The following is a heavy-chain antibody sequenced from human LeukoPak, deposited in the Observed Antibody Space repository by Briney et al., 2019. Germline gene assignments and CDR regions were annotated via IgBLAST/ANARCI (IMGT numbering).Heavy chain of an antibody. D-gene: IGHD3-22*01. Sequence: SVKVSCKASGYTFTAYYIHWVRQAPGQGLEWMGGIIPIFGTANYAQKFQGRVTITADESTSTAYMELSSLRSEDTAVYYCATYYYDSSGYLSLFDYWGQGTLVTVSS. CDR1: GYTFTAYY. CDR2: IIPIFGTA. V-gene: IGHV1-69*13. J-gene: IGHJ4*02. CDR3: ATYYYDSSGYLSLFDY.